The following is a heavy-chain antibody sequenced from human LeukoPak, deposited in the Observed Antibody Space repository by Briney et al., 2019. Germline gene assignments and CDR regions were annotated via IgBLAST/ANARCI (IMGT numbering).Heavy chain of an antibody. CDR3: ARRRDGYNPFDY. V-gene: IGHV4-34*01. J-gene: IGHJ4*02. Sequence: TSETLSLTCAVYVESFSGYYWSWIRQPPGKGLEWIGEINHSGITNYNPSLKSRVTISVDTSKNQFSLKLSSVTAADTAVYYCARRRDGYNPFDYWGQGTLVTVSS. D-gene: IGHD5-24*01. CDR1: VESFSGYY. CDR2: INHSGIT.